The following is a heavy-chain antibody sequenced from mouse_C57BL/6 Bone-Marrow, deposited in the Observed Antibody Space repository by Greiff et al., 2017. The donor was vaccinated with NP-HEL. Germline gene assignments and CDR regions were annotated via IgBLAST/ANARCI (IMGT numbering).Heavy chain of an antibody. CDR1: GFTFSSYG. J-gene: IGHJ3*01. CDR2: ISSGGSYT. D-gene: IGHD2-3*01. V-gene: IGHV5-6*02. CDR3: ARPDGYSAWFAY. Sequence: DVKLVESGGDLVKPGGSLKLSCAASGFTFSSYGMSWVRQTPDKRLEWVATISSGGSYTYYPDSVKGRFTISRDNAKNTLYLQMSSLKSEDTAMYYCARPDGYSAWFAYWGQGTLVTVSA.